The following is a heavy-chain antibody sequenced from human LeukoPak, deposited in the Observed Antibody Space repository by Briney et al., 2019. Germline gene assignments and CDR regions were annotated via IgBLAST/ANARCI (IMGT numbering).Heavy chain of an antibody. Sequence: ESGPTLANPTQTLTLTCTFSGFSLNTSGVGVGWIRQPPGKALEWLALIYWDDDKRYSPSLKSRLTITKDTSKNQVVLTMTNMDPVDTATYYCAHRRQYYDSSGYYYDDSWGQGTLVTVSS. CDR2: IYWDDDK. V-gene: IGHV2-5*02. D-gene: IGHD3-22*01. CDR1: GFSLNTSGVG. CDR3: AHRRQYYDSSGYYYDDS. J-gene: IGHJ4*02.